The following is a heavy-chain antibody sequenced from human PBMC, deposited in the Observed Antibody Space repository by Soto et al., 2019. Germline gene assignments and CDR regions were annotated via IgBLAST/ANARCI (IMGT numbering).Heavy chain of an antibody. Sequence: QVQLVQSGAEVKKPGASVKVSCKASGYTFTGYYIHWVRQAPGQGLEWMGWINPNSAGTNYAQTFQGRVTMTRDMSISTVYMELSGLRSDDSAVFFCARERQISTVGSENAFDIWGQGTMLTVSS. D-gene: IGHD3-3*02. V-gene: IGHV1-2*02. CDR3: ARERQISTVGSENAFDI. J-gene: IGHJ3*02. CDR1: GYTFTGYY. CDR2: INPNSAGT.